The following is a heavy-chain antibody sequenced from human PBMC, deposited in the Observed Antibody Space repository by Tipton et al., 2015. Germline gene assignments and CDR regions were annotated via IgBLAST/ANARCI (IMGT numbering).Heavy chain of an antibody. D-gene: IGHD3-22*01. CDR3: ARGDWGSSGQAY. CDR2: ISTSSNYI. Sequence: SLRLSCAASGFTFSYYSMNWVRQAPGKGLEWVSSISTSSNYIYYADSVKGRFTISRDNAKNSLYLQMNNLRAEDTAVYFCARGDWGSSGQAYWGQGTLVTVSS. V-gene: IGHV3-21*01. J-gene: IGHJ4*02. CDR1: GFTFSYYS.